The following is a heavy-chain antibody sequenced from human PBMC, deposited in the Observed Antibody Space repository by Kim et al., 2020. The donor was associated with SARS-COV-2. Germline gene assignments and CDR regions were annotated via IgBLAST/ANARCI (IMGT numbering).Heavy chain of an antibody. CDR1: GYSFTSYW. J-gene: IGHJ6*02. D-gene: IGHD3-10*01. V-gene: IGHV5-10-1*01. Sequence: GESLKISCKGSGYSFTSYWISWVRQMPGKGLEWMGRIDPSDSYTNYSPSFQGHVTISADKSISTAYLQWSSLKASDTAMYYCARLQYFTWRYYYYGMDVWGQGTTVTVSS. CDR3: ARLQYFTWRYYYYGMDV. CDR2: IDPSDSYT.